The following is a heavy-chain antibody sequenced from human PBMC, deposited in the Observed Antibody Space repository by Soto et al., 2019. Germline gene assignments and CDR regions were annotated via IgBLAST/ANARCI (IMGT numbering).Heavy chain of an antibody. CDR3: AKGGAYSYGYLSWFDP. CDR1: GFTFSSYA. J-gene: IGHJ5*02. CDR2: ISGSGGST. V-gene: IGHV3-23*01. Sequence: EVQLLESGGGLVQPGGSLRLSCAASGFTFSSYAMSWVRQAPGKGLEWVSAISGSGGSTYYADSVKGRFTISRDNSKNTLYLQMNSLRAEDTAVYYCAKGGAYSYGYLSWFDPWGQGTLVTVSS. D-gene: IGHD5-18*01.